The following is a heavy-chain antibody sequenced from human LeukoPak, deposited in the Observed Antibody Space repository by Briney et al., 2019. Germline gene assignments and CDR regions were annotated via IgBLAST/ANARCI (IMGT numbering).Heavy chain of an antibody. Sequence: ASVKVSCKASGGTFSSYAISWVRQAPGQGLEWMGGIIPIFGTANYAQKFQGRVTITTDESTSTAYMELSSPRSEDTAVYYCARALGGRWLQYLDYYYYYYMDVWGKGTTVTVSS. CDR1: GGTFSSYA. CDR3: ARALGGRWLQYLDYYYYYYMDV. CDR2: IIPIFGTA. J-gene: IGHJ6*03. V-gene: IGHV1-69*05. D-gene: IGHD5-24*01.